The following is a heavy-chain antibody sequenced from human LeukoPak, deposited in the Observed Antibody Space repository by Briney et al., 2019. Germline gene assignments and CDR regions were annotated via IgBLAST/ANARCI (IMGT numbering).Heavy chain of an antibody. CDR3: AQQLGYCSSGSCYSTY. Sequence: PGGSLRLSCVASGFTFRSYAMSWVRQAPGKGLEWVSAISTDGGYTYYADSVKGRFSISRDNSKNTVHLQMNSLRAEDTAIYYCAQQLGYCSSGSCYSTYWGQGTLVTVSS. D-gene: IGHD2-15*01. V-gene: IGHV3-23*01. CDR1: GFTFRSYA. J-gene: IGHJ4*02. CDR2: ISTDGGYT.